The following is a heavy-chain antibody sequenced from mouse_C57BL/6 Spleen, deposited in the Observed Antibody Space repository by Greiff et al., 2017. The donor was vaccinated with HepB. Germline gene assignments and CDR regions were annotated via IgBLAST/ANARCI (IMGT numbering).Heavy chain of an antibody. J-gene: IGHJ4*01. CDR2: IDPSDSYT. D-gene: IGHD2-3*01. Sequence: QVQLQQPGAELVRPGTSVKLSCKASGYTFTSYWMHWVKQRPGQGLEWIGVIDPSDSYTNYNQKFKGKATLTADTSSSTAYMQLSSLTSEDSAVYYCARGRGWPLAMDYWGQGTSVTVSS. V-gene: IGHV1-59*01. CDR1: GYTFTSYW. CDR3: ARGRGWPLAMDY.